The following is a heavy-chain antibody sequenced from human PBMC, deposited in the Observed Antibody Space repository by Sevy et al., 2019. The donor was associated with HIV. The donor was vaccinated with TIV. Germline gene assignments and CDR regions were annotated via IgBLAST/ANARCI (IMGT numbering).Heavy chain of an antibody. D-gene: IGHD2-2*01. V-gene: IGHV3-11*06. Sequence: GGSPRLSCAASGFTFSDYYMSWIRQAPGKGLEWVSYISSSSSYTNYADSVKGRFTISRDNAKNSLYLQMNSLRAEDTAVYYCARVEVGGMGYCSSTSCRSSDQYYYYGMDVWGQGTTVTVSS. CDR2: ISSSSSYT. CDR3: ARVEVGGMGYCSSTSCRSSDQYYYYGMDV. J-gene: IGHJ6*02. CDR1: GFTFSDYY.